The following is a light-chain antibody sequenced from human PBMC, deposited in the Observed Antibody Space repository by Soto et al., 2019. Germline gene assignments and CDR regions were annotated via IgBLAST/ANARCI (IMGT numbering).Light chain of an antibody. CDR2: RGT. Sequence: QSALAQPASVSGSPGQSITISCTGTSSDVGAYDAVSWYQQHPGKAPQVIIYRGTKRPSGVSTRFSGSVSGNTASLTVSGLQAEDEAEYFCCSSAPESTYVFVTGTKLTVL. CDR3: CSSAPESTYV. J-gene: IGLJ1*01. CDR1: SSDVGAYDA. V-gene: IGLV2-23*01.